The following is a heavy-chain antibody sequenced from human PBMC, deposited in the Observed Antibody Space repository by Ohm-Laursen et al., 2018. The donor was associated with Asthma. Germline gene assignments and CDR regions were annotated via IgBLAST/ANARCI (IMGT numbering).Heavy chain of an antibody. CDR3: ASHDVDTAMVYYYYGMDV. V-gene: IGHV3-48*02. J-gene: IGHJ6*02. D-gene: IGHD5-18*01. CDR1: GFTFSSYS. CDR2: ISSSSSTI. Sequence: SLRLSCTASGFTFSSYSMNWVRQAPGKGLEWVSYISSSSSTIYYADSVKGRFTISRDNAKNSLYLQMNSPRDEDTAVYYCASHDVDTAMVYYYYGMDVWGQGTTVTVSS.